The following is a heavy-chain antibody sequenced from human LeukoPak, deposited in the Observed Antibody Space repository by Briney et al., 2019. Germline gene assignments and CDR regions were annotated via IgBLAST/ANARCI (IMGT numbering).Heavy chain of an antibody. CDR1: GFSFSDYS. CDR3: ARYLSDDYSLDY. D-gene: IGHD3-16*01. J-gene: IGHJ4*02. V-gene: IGHV3-21*01. Sequence: GGSLRLSCVASGFSFSDYSMNWVRQAPGKGLEWVSSITISSSIIYYADSVKGRFTISRDNAKNSLFLQMNSLRAEDTAVYFCARYLSDDYSLDYWGQGTLVSVSS. CDR2: ITISSSII.